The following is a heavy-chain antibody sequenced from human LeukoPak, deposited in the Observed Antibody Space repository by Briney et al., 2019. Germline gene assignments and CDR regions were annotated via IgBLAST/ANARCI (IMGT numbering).Heavy chain of an antibody. CDR2: ISSNGRSP. D-gene: IGHD2-8*01. V-gene: IGHV3-64*01. Sequence: GGSLRLSCAASGFSFSDYAMHWVRQAPGKGLEYVSAISSNGRSPYYANSVKGRFTISRDNSKNALYLQMGSLRAEDMAVYYCARVFGGHTNGLDYWGLGTLVTVSS. CDR1: GFSFSDYA. CDR3: ARVFGGHTNGLDY. J-gene: IGHJ4*02.